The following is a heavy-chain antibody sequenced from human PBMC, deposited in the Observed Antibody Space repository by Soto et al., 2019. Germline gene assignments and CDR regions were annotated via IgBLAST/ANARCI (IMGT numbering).Heavy chain of an antibody. D-gene: IGHD6-19*01. CDR1: GFTFSSYA. Sequence: PGGSLRLSCAASGFTFSSYAMSWVRQAPGKGLEWVSAISGSGGSTYYADSVKGRFTISRDNSKNTLYLQMNSLRAEDTAVYYCAKGTSAVAGWGRYYYSGMDVWGQGTTVTVSS. J-gene: IGHJ6*02. CDR3: AKGTSAVAGWGRYYYSGMDV. V-gene: IGHV3-23*01. CDR2: ISGSGGST.